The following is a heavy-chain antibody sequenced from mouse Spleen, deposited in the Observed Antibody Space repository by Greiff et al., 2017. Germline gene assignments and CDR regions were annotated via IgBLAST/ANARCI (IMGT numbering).Heavy chain of an antibody. Sequence: EVQLQESGAELVRPGASVKLSCTASGFNIKDDYMHWVKQRPEQGLEWIGWIDPENGDTEYASKFQGKATITADTSSNTAYLQLSSLTSEDTAVYYCTTKDYYGSWFAYWGQGTLVTVSA. V-gene: IGHV14-4*01. D-gene: IGHD1-1*01. CDR2: IDPENGDT. CDR1: GFNIKDDY. CDR3: TTKDYYGSWFAY. J-gene: IGHJ3*01.